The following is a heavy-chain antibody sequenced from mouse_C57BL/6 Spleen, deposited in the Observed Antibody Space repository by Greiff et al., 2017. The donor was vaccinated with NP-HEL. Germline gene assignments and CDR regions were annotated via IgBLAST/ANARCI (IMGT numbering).Heavy chain of an antibody. D-gene: IGHD3-2*02. Sequence: QVQLQQPGAELVRPGSSVKLSCKASGYTFTSYWMHWVKQRPIQGLEWIGNIDPSDSETHYNQKFKDKATLTVDKSSSTAYMQLSSLTSEDSAVYYCEREDSSGYGYWGQGTTLTVSS. V-gene: IGHV1-52*01. CDR1: GYTFTSYW. J-gene: IGHJ2*01. CDR3: EREDSSGYGY. CDR2: IDPSDSET.